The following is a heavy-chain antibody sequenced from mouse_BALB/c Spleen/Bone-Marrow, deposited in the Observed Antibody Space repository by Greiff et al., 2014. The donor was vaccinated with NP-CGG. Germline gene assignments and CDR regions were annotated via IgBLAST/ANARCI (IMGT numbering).Heavy chain of an antibody. CDR2: IWKNGNT. CDR3: AKNRGDGYFDY. V-gene: IGHV2-5*01. D-gene: IGHD3-1*01. Sequence: QVQLQQPGPGLVQPSQSLSITCTVSGFSLTTYGVHWVRQSPGKGLEWLGVIWKNGNTDYNAPLMSRLSITKDNSKSQVFFKMNSLQADDTAIYYCAKNRGDGYFDYWGQGTTLTVSS. CDR1: GFSLTTYG. J-gene: IGHJ2*01.